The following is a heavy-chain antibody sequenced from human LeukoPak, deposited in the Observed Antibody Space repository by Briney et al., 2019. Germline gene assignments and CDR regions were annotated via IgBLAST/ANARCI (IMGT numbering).Heavy chain of an antibody. Sequence: SETLSLTCTVSGGSVSSGRYYWSWIRQPPGKGLEWIGYIYYSGSTNYNPSLKSRVTISVDTSKNQFFLKLSSVTAADTAVYYCASGIAASYFDYWGQGTLVTVSS. J-gene: IGHJ4*02. CDR2: IYYSGST. D-gene: IGHD6-13*01. V-gene: IGHV4-61*01. CDR3: ASGIAASYFDY. CDR1: GGSVSSGRYY.